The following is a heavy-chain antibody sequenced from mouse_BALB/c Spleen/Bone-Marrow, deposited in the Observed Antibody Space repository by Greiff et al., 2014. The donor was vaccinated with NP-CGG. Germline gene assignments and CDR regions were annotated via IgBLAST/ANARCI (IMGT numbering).Heavy chain of an antibody. CDR3: ARSLSVVTPIAY. D-gene: IGHD1-1*01. CDR2: IYPGDGHS. J-gene: IGHJ4*01. V-gene: IGHV1-82*01. Sequence: QVQLQQPGPELVRPGASVKISCKASGYDFSDSWMNWVKQRPGQGLEWIGRIYPGDGHSIYNVKFKGKATLTSDKLSSTAYMQLSSLTTVVSAVYFCARSLSVVTPIAYWGQGTSVTVSS. CDR1: GYDFSDSW.